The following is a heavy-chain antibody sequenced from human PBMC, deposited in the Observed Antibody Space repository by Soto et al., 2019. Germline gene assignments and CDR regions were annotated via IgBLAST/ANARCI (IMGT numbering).Heavy chain of an antibody. CDR2: INPDGGAT. J-gene: IGHJ5*02. Sequence: QVQLVQSGAEVKKPGASVKVSCKASGYTFTDYYLHWVRQAPGQGLEWVGWINPDGGATNYPQNCQGRVTMTRDTSINTVYMELSNLRSDDTAVYFCARDLLQQRWFDPWGQGTLVTVSS. CDR1: GYTFTDYY. CDR3: ARDLLQQRWFDP. V-gene: IGHV1-2*02.